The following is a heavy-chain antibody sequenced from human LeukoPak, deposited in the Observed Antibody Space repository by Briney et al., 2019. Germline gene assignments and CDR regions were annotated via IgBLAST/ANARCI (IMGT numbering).Heavy chain of an antibody. J-gene: IGHJ4*02. Sequence: SVKVSCKASGGTFSSYAISWVRPAPGQGLEWMGGIIPIFGTANYAQKFQGRVTITTDESTSTAYMELSSLRSEDTAVYYCARGSPYYYDSSGLRFDYWGQGTLVTVSS. V-gene: IGHV1-69*05. CDR2: IIPIFGTA. CDR3: ARGSPYYYDSSGLRFDY. D-gene: IGHD3-22*01. CDR1: GGTFSSYA.